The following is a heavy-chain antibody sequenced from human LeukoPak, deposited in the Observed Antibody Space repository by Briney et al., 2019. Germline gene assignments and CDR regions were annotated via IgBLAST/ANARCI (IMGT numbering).Heavy chain of an antibody. D-gene: IGHD3-9*01. CDR2: IYYSGST. Sequence: SETLSLTCTVSGGSISSYYWSWIRQPPGKGLEWIGYIYYSGSTNYNPSLKSRVTISVDTSKNQFSLKLSSVTAADTAMHYCARGPNSDNYYYYYYMDVWGKGTTVTVSS. CDR1: GGSISSYY. CDR3: ARGPNSDNYYYYYYMDV. V-gene: IGHV4-59*01. J-gene: IGHJ6*03.